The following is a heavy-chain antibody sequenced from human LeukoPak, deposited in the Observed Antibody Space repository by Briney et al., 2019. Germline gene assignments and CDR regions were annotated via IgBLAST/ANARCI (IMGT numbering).Heavy chain of an antibody. D-gene: IGHD3-22*01. CDR1: GFTFSSYG. CDR3: AKEGDYYDRLSEHFQH. CDR2: ISYDGSNK. J-gene: IGHJ1*01. Sequence: PGGSLRLSCAASGFTFSSYGMHWVRQAPGKGLEWVAVISYDGSNKYYADSVKGRFTISGDNSKNTLYLQMNSLRAEDTAVYYCAKEGDYYDRLSEHFQHWGQGTLATVSS. V-gene: IGHV3-30*18.